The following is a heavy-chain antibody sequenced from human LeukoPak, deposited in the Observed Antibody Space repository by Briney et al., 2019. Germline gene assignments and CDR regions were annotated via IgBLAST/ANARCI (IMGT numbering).Heavy chain of an antibody. D-gene: IGHD2-21*01. CDR3: ARDHMSEWRTFAY. CDR2: IYSGGST. V-gene: IGHV3-53*01. Sequence: GGSLRLSCAASGFTVSSNYMSWVRQAPGKGLEWVSVIYSGGSTYYADSVKGRFTISRDNSKNTVYLQMNSLRAEDTAVYYCARDHMSEWRTFAYWGQGTLITVSS. J-gene: IGHJ4*02. CDR1: GFTVSSNY.